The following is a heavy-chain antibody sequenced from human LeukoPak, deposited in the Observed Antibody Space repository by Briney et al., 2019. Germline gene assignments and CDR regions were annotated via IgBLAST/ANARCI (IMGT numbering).Heavy chain of an antibody. CDR1: GGSFSGYY. V-gene: IGHV4-34*01. CDR2: INHSGST. J-gene: IGHJ5*02. Sequence: SETLSLTCAVYGGSFSGYYWSWIRQPPGKGLEWIGEINHSGSTNYNPSLKSRVTISVDRSKNQFSLKLSSVTAADTAVYYCAREWWGSSSWFDPWGQGTLVTVSS. CDR3: AREWWGSSSWFDP. D-gene: IGHD2-15*01.